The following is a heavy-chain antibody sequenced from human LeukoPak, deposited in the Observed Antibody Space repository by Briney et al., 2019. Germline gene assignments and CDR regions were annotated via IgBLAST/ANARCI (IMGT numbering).Heavy chain of an antibody. V-gene: IGHV1-8*01. J-gene: IGHJ4*02. D-gene: IGHD4-17*01. CDR1: GYTFTSYD. CDR2: MNPNSGNT. Sequence: ASVKVSCKASGYTFTSYDINWVRQATGQGLEWMGWMNPNSGNTGYAQKFQGRVTMTRNTFISTAYMELSSLRSEDTAVYYCARDGDYGPFTDYWGQGTLVTVSS. CDR3: ARDGDYGPFTDY.